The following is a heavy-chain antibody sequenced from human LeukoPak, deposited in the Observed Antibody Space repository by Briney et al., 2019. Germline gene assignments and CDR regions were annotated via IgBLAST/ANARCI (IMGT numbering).Heavy chain of an antibody. D-gene: IGHD5-18*01. Sequence: GGSLRLSCAGSGFTFSSYWMHWVCQVPGEGLVWVSRINSDGGATSYAGSVRGRFTISRDNAKNTLHLQMSSLRPEDTAVYYCARGSGSTVMDYWGQGTLVTVSS. CDR1: GFTFSSYW. CDR3: ARGSGSTVMDY. V-gene: IGHV3-74*01. J-gene: IGHJ4*02. CDR2: INSDGGAT.